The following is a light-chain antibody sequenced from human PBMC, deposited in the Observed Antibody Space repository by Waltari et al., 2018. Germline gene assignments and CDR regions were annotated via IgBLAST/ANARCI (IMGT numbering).Light chain of an antibody. CDR2: YDS. V-gene: IGLV3-21*04. CDR1: NIGRKS. CDR3: LVWHSTTDHHGV. J-gene: IGLJ2*01. Sequence: SYVVTQSPSVSVAPGETARIPCGGDNIGRKSVHWYQQRPGPAPVLVISYDSDRPSGIPERFSGSNSGNTATLTISWVEAEDEADYYCLVWHSTTDHHGVFGGGTKLTVL.